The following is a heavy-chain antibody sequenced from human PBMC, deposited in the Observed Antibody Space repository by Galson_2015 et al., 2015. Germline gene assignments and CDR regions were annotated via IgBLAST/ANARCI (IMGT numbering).Heavy chain of an antibody. CDR1: GFTFDDYA. CDR2: ISRNSNNI. D-gene: IGHD4-11*01. V-gene: IGHV3-9*01. J-gene: IGHJ3*02. Sequence: SLRLSCAASGFTFDDYAMHWVRQAPGKGLEWVSGISRNSNNIGYADSVKDRFTISRDNAKNRLYLQMNSLSTEDTALYYCAKGTTLTLIDAFDIRGQGTVVTVSS. CDR3: AKGTTLTLIDAFDI.